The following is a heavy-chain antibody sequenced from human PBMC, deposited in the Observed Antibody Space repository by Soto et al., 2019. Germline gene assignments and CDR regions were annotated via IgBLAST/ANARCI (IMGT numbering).Heavy chain of an antibody. CDR2: ISYDGKQT. V-gene: IGHV3-30*03. Sequence: LMXCCGSPVFTFKDYGMHWVRQAPGKGLEWVAVISYDGKQTYYADSVKGRFTISKDKSKRTLFLQMNSLRVDDTAVYYCARDGWGSNWYFDLWGRGTLVTVSS. CDR3: ARDGWGSNWYFDL. D-gene: IGHD3-16*01. CDR1: VFTFKDYG. J-gene: IGHJ2*01.